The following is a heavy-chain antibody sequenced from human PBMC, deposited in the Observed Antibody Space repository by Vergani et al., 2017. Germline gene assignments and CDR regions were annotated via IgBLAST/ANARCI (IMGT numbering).Heavy chain of an antibody. D-gene: IGHD3-10*01. CDR2: ISYDGSNK. Sequence: QVQLVESGGGVVQPGRSLRLSCAASGFTFSSYGMHWVRQAPGKGLAWVAVISYDGSNKYYADSVKGRFTISRDNSKNTLYLQMNSLRAEDTAVYYCARDVFGDSPGDFDYWGQGTLVTVSS. CDR3: ARDVFGDSPGDFDY. V-gene: IGHV3-30*03. J-gene: IGHJ4*02. CDR1: GFTFSSYG.